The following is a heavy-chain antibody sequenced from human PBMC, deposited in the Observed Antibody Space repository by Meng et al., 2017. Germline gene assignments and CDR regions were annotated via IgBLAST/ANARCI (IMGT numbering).Heavy chain of an antibody. Sequence: SETLSPTCTVSGGSISSYYWSWIRQPPGKGLEWIGYIYYSGSTNYNPSLKSRFTISVDTSKNQFSLKLSSVTAADTAVYYCAGTEDYYFDYWGQGTLVTVSS. CDR1: GGSISSYY. D-gene: IGHD3/OR15-3a*01. CDR2: IYYSGST. CDR3: AGTEDYYFDY. V-gene: IGHV4-59*01. J-gene: IGHJ4*02.